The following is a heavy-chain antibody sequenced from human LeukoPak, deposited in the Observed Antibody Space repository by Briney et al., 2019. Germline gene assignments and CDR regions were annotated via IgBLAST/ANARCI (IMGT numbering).Heavy chain of an antibody. D-gene: IGHD3-22*01. CDR1: GFTFSSYW. J-gene: IGHJ5*01. V-gene: IGHV3-74*01. CDR2: INSDGSST. Sequence: PGGSLRLSCAASGFTFSSYWMHWVRQAPGKGLVWVSGINSDGSSTSYADSVKGRFTISRDNAKNTLYLQMNSLSAEDTAVYYYARAYTEYYYDSSGHYYDSWGQGTLVTVSS. CDR3: ARAYTEYYYDSSGHYYDS.